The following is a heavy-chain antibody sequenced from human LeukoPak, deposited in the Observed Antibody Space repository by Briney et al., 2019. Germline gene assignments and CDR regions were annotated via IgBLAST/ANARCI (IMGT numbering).Heavy chain of an antibody. V-gene: IGHV3-23*01. CDR3: AKGAAAGKVDWFDP. Sequence: GGSLRLSCAASGFTFSNFAMMWVCQAPGTGLQWVSTITGYGATFYADSVRGRFTIFRDTSMNTLFLQMNSLGAEDTAVYYCAKGAAAGKVDWFDPWGQGTLVTVSS. D-gene: IGHD6-13*01. CDR2: ITGYGAT. CDR1: GFTFSNFA. J-gene: IGHJ5*02.